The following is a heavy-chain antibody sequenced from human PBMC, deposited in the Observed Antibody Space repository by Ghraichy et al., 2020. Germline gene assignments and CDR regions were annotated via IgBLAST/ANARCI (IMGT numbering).Heavy chain of an antibody. D-gene: IGHD4-17*01. CDR1: GFTFDDYG. V-gene: IGHV3-20*04. CDR3: ARSSLRSYAFDI. Sequence: GGSLRLSCAASGFTFDDYGMSWVRQAPGKGLEWVSGINWNGGSTGYADSLKGRFTISRDNAKNSLYLQMNSLRAEDTALYYCARSSLRSYAFDIWGQGTMVTVSS. CDR2: INWNGGST. J-gene: IGHJ3*02.